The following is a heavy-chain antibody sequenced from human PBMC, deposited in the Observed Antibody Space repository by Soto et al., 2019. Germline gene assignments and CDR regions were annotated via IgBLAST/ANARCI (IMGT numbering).Heavy chain of an antibody. D-gene: IGHD2-21*02. J-gene: IGHJ6*03. Sequence: DSVKVFCKPSGYPFTDYFIHWVRQAPGQGLEWMGIISLYHHSTSYAQKFQGRLTVTADTSTTTVYMDLSSLTSEDSAVYWCARELYSCGGDCPYYMDYWG. CDR2: ISLYHHST. V-gene: IGHV1-46*01. CDR1: GYPFTDYF. CDR3: ARELYSCGGDCPYYMDY.